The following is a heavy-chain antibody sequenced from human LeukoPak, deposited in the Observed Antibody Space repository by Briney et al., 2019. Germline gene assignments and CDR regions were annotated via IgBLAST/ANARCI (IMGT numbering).Heavy chain of an antibody. CDR3: ARALVVVAAIFFDY. V-gene: IGHV4-34*09. J-gene: IGHJ4*02. CDR2: IYYSGST. CDR1: GGSFSGYY. D-gene: IGHD2-15*01. Sequence: PSETLSLTCAVYGGSFSGYYWSWIRQPPGKGLEWIGYIYYSGSTYYNPSLKSRVTISVDTSKNQFSLKLSSVTAADTAVYYCARALVVVAAIFFDYWGQGTLVTVSS.